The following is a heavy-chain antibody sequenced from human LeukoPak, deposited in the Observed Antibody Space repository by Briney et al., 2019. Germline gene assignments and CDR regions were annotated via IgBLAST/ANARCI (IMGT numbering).Heavy chain of an antibody. Sequence: ASVTVSCKASGGTFSSYAISWVRQAPGQGLEWMGGIIPIFGTANYAQRFQGRVTITADESTSTAYMELSSLRSEDTAVYYCARLPPIGLYYYGMDVWGQGTTVTVSS. D-gene: IGHD3-10*01. CDR3: ARLPPIGLYYYGMDV. J-gene: IGHJ6*02. CDR2: IIPIFGTA. V-gene: IGHV1-69*13. CDR1: GGTFSSYA.